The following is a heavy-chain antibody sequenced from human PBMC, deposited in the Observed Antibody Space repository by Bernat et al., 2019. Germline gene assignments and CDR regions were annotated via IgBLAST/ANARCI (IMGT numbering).Heavy chain of an antibody. CDR2: IYHSGST. J-gene: IGHJ5*02. Sequence: QVQLQESGPGLVKPSETLSLTCAVSGYSISSGYYWGWIRQPPGKGLEWIGSIYHSGSTYYNQSLKSRVTISVDTSKNQFSLKLSSVTAADTAVYYCARGGDYLWGPTNWFDPWGQGTLVTVSS. CDR3: ARGGDYLWGPTNWFDP. V-gene: IGHV4-38-2*01. CDR1: GYSISSGYY. D-gene: IGHD4-17*01.